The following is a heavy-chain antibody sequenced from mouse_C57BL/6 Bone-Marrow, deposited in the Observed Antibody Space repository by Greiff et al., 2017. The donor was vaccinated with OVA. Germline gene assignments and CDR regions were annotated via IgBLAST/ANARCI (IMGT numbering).Heavy chain of an antibody. CDR2: ISSGGSYT. CDR3: ARHDGSSSFAY. D-gene: IGHD1-1*01. J-gene: IGHJ3*01. CDR1: GFTFSSYG. Sequence: EVQLKESGGDLVKPGGSLKLSCAASGFTFSSYGMSWVRQTPDKRLEWVATISSGGSYTYYPDSVKGRFTISRDNAKNTLYLQMSSLKSEDTAMYYCARHDGSSSFAYWGQGTLVTVSA. V-gene: IGHV5-6*01.